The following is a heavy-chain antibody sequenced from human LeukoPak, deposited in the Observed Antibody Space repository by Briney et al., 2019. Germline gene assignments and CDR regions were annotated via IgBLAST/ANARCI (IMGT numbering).Heavy chain of an antibody. J-gene: IGHJ4*02. CDR2: INHSGNT. V-gene: IGHV4-34*01. CDR1: DGSFSDSY. D-gene: IGHD3-10*01. Sequence: SETLSLTCAVYDGSFSDSYWSWIRQPPGKGLEWIGEINHSGNTNYNPSLKSRVTISVDTSKNQFSLKLNSVTAADTAVYYCTRRSCASGSYYNGWYFDYWGQGTLVTVSS. CDR3: TRRSCASGSYYNGWYFDY.